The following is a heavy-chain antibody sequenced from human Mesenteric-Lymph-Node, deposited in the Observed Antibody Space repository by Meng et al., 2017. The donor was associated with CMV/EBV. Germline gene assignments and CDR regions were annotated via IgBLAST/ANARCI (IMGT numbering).Heavy chain of an antibody. D-gene: IGHD2-15*01. CDR3: TQTSGRNCRSGSCYSFDF. Sequence: FNGYYMQWVRQATGKGLEWVGWSNPATGSVTNSAQKFQGRVTVTSDTSMSTAYMELSSLRSDDTAVYYCTQTSGRNCRSGSCYSFDFWGQGTLVTVSS. CDR2: SNPATGSVT. V-gene: IGHV1-2*02. CDR1: FNGYY. J-gene: IGHJ4*02.